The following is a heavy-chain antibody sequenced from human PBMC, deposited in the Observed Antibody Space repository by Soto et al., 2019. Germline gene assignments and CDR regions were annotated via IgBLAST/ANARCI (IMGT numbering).Heavy chain of an antibody. CDR3: ARGGTASDY. Sequence: QVQLVQSGAEVKKPGASVKVSCKASGYTFTNFGISWVRQAPGQGLEWMGWISAYNGNPNYAQNFQGRVTMTTDTASSTADMELRSLRSDDTAGYYCARGGTASDYWGQGTLVTVSS. V-gene: IGHV1-18*01. CDR2: ISAYNGNP. CDR1: GYTFTNFG. J-gene: IGHJ4*02. D-gene: IGHD2-21*02.